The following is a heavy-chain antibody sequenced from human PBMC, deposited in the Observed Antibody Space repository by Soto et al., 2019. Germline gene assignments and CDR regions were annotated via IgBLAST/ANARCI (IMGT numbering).Heavy chain of an antibody. CDR3: AKSGSSGWYGWFDP. CDR1: GFSLRTSGVG. Sequence: SGPTLVNPTQTLTLTYIFSGFSLRTSGVGVGWIRQPPGKALEWLGFIYWNDDKRYSPSLKSRLTITKDTSKNQVVLTMTNMDPVDTATYYCAKSGSSGWYGWFDPWGQGTLVTVSS. V-gene: IGHV2-5*01. D-gene: IGHD6-19*01. J-gene: IGHJ5*02. CDR2: IYWNDDK.